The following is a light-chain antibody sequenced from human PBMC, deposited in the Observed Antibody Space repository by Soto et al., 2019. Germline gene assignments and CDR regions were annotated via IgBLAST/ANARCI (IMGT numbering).Light chain of an antibody. CDR1: TSNIGNHG. V-gene: IGLV1-36*01. CDR3: ATWDDSLNAHV. CDR2: YDD. J-gene: IGLJ7*01. Sequence: QSVLTQPPSVSEAPGQRVTISCSGGTSNIGNHGVNWYQQFSGNAPKLLVYYDDLLPSGVSDRFSGSKSGTSASLAISGLQSEDEADYYCATWDDSLNAHVLGGGTQLTVL.